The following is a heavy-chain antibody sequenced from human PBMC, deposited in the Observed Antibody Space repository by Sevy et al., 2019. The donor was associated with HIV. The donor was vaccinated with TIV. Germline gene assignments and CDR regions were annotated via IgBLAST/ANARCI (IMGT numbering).Heavy chain of an antibody. J-gene: IGHJ6*02. V-gene: IGHV3-33*06. D-gene: IGHD5-18*01. CDR1: GFTFSSYG. Sequence: GGSLRLSCAASGFTFSSYGMHWVRQAPGKGLEWVAVIWYDGSNKYYADSVKGRFTISRDNSKNTVDLQMNSLRAEDTAVYYCAKEAAMGYVWGQGTTVTVSS. CDR3: AKEAAMGYV. CDR2: IWYDGSNK.